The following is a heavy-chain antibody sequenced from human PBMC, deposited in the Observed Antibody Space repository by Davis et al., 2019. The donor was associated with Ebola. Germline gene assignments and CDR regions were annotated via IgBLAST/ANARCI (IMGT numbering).Heavy chain of an antibody. CDR3: ARGLSMVYSSSFDP. CDR2: ISAYTGNT. V-gene: IGHV1-18*01. Sequence: ASVKVSCKASGYTFSSHGITWVRQAPGQGLEWMGRISAYTGNTNYAQKLQGRVTMTTDTSTSTAYMELRSLRSDDTAVYYCARGLSMVYSSSFDPWGQGTLVTVSS. J-gene: IGHJ5*02. D-gene: IGHD5-12*01. CDR1: GYTFSSHG.